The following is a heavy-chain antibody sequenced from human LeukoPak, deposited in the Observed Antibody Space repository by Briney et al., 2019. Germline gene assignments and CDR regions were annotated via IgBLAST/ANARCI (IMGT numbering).Heavy chain of an antibody. D-gene: IGHD3-10*01. V-gene: IGHV3-23*01. CDR1: GFTFSSYA. CDR3: AKDPLLWFGESYFDY. J-gene: IGHJ4*02. CDR2: ISGSGGST. Sequence: GGSLRLSCAASGFTFSSYAMSWVRQAPGKGLDWVSAISGSGGSTYYADSVKGRFTISRDNSKNTLYLQMNSLRAEDTAVYYCAKDPLLWFGESYFDYWGQGTLVTVSS.